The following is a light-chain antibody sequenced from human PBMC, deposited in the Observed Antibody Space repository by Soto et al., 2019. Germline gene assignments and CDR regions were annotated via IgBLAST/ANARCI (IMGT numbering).Light chain of an antibody. CDR1: RSDVGGYNY. J-gene: IGLJ1*01. CDR3: SPYTSDSTYA. V-gene: IGLV2-14*01. CDR2: DVS. Sequence: QSALTQPACVSGSPGQSITISCTGTRSDVGGYNYVSWYQQNPGKAPKLMIYDVSNRPSGVSNRFSGSKSGNTASLTISGLQAEDEADYYCSPYTSDSTYAFGTGTKVTVL.